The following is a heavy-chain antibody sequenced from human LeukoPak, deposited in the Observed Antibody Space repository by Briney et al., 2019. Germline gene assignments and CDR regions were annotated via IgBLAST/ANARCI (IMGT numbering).Heavy chain of an antibody. CDR3: ARGRDGYNYDAFDI. J-gene: IGHJ3*02. V-gene: IGHV4-59*01. CDR2: IYYSGRT. CDR1: GGSISSYY. Sequence: SETLSLTCTVSGGSISSYYWSWIRQPPGKGLEWIGYIYYSGRTNYNPSLKSRVTISLDTSKNQFSLNLRSVTAADTAVYYCARGRDGYNYDAFDIWGQGTMVTVSS. D-gene: IGHD5-24*01.